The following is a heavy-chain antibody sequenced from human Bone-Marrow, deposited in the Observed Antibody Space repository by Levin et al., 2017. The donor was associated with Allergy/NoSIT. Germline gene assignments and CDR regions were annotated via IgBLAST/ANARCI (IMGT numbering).Heavy chain of an antibody. CDR3: AREAYHGSIHYLHWFDP. D-gene: IGHD2/OR15-2a*01. Sequence: PGGSLRLSCAASGFRFSDYAMHWVRQAPGKGLEWVSSITASSSFTDYAHSVRGRFTISRDNAGNSVSLQMDSLRVEDTALYYCAREAYHGSIHYLHWFDPWGQGTLVTVSS. V-gene: IGHV3-21*01. CDR1: GFRFSDYA. CDR2: ITASSSFT. J-gene: IGHJ5*02.